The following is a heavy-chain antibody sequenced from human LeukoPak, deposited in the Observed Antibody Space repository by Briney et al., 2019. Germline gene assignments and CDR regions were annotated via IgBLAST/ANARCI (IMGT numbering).Heavy chain of an antibody. Sequence: SVEVSCKASGGTFSGHTFSWVRQAPGQGLEWMGRINPILDIANYAQKFQGRVPITADKSTSAANMDLSRLTSEDTAVYYCARGGQLSTGAYFDYWGQGTLVTIAS. CDR3: ARGGQLSTGAYFDY. V-gene: IGHV1-69*02. CDR2: INPILDIA. J-gene: IGHJ4*02. D-gene: IGHD2-15*01. CDR1: GGTFSGHT.